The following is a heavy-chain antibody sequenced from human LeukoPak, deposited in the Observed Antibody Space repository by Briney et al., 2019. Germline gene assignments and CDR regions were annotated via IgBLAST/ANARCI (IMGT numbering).Heavy chain of an antibody. J-gene: IGHJ4*02. V-gene: IGHV4-34*01. CDR1: GESFSAYF. CDR2: INHRGSS. CDR3: ARGSSFDGYCSAGACDAGYYDS. Sequence: SETLSLTCAVYGESFSAYFWNWIRQAPGKPLEYIGEINHRGSSHYNPSLKTRVTLSVDTSKNQFSLKLTSVSAADTAVYFCARGSSFDGYCSAGACDAGYYDSWGQGTPVTVSS. D-gene: IGHD2-15*01.